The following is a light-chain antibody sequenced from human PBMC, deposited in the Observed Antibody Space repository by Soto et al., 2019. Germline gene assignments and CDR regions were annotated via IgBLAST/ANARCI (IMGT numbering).Light chain of an antibody. CDR2: GVT. CDR3: SSYTSSSTLGV. V-gene: IGLV2-14*01. Sequence: QSALTQPASVSGSPGQSITISCTGTSNDVGGYNYVAWYQQHPGKAPKLMIYGVTNRPSRISNRFSGSKSGNTASLTISGLQAEDEADYYCSSYTSSSTLGVFGGGTKVTVL. CDR1: SNDVGGYNY. J-gene: IGLJ3*02.